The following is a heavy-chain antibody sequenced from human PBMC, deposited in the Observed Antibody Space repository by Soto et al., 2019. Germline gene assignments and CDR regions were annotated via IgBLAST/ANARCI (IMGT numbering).Heavy chain of an antibody. D-gene: IGHD5-18*01. J-gene: IGHJ4*02. CDR2: ISYGGST. V-gene: IGHV4-31*03. CDR1: GGSINSGGYC. Sequence: QVQLQESGPGLVKPSQTLSLTCTVSGGSINSGGYCWSWIRQHPGKGLDWIGCISYGGSTSYNPSLTSRVTISAATSKNQFPLKLTSVTAADTAVYYCSRGILVWGQGALITVSS. CDR3: SRGILV.